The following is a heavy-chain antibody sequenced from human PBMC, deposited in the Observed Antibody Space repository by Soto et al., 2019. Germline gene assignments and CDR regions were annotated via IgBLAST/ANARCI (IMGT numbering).Heavy chain of an antibody. CDR2: INAGNGNT. CDR1: GYTFTSYA. J-gene: IGHJ4*02. V-gene: IGHV1-3*01. CDR3: ARLHYYDSSGYYYFDY. Sequence: ASVKVSCKASGYTFTSYAMHWVRQAPGQRLEWMGWINAGNGNTKYSQKFQGRVTITRDTSASTAYMELSSLRSEDTAVYYCARLHYYDSSGYYYFDYWGQGTLVTVSS. D-gene: IGHD3-22*01.